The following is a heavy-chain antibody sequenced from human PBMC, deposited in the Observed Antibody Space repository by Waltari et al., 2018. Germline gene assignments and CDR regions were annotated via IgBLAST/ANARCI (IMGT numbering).Heavy chain of an antibody. CDR2: ISGSGGST. Sequence: EVQLLESGGGLVQPGGSLRLSCAASGFTFSSYAMSWVRQAPGKGLEWVSAISGSGGSTYYADSVKGRCTISRDNSKNTLYLQMNSLRAEDTAVYYCAKDANPNYYDSSGWVDAFDIWGQGTMVTVSS. J-gene: IGHJ3*02. V-gene: IGHV3-23*01. CDR1: GFTFSSYA. CDR3: AKDANPNYYDSSGWVDAFDI. D-gene: IGHD3-22*01.